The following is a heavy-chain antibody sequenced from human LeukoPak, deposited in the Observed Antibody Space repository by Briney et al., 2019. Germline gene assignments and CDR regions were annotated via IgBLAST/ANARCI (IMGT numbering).Heavy chain of an antibody. Sequence: SGTLSLTCAVSGGSINSHYWGWIRQPPGKGLQWIGDIYYTGKNNYNPSPKSRVTISLDTSKDHLSLNLTSVLAADTAIYYCVRRDTGWNYFDYWGQGILVTVSS. D-gene: IGHD6-19*01. CDR1: GGSINSHY. CDR3: VRRDTGWNYFDY. J-gene: IGHJ4*02. V-gene: IGHV4-59*08. CDR2: IYYTGKN.